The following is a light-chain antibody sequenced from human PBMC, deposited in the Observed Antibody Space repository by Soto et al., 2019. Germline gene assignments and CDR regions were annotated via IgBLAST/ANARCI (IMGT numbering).Light chain of an antibody. CDR2: GAS. Sequence: EILMTQSPATLSLSPGERATLSSRASQSVSSNLAWYQQKPGQAPRLLIYGASTRATGIPARFSGSGSGTDFTLTIRSLQSEDFAVYYCQQHNNWPRTFGQGTKVDIK. J-gene: IGKJ1*01. CDR1: QSVSSN. CDR3: QQHNNWPRT. V-gene: IGKV3D-15*01.